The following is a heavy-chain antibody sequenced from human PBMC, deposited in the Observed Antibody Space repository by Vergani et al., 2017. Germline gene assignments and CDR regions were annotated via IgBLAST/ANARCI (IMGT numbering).Heavy chain of an antibody. J-gene: IGHJ4*02. CDR1: GYTFTSYA. V-gene: IGHV1-3*01. CDR2: INAGNGNT. CDR3: ARDYDFWSGYYAIDY. Sequence: QVQLVQSGAEVKKPGASVKVSCKASGYTFTSYAMHWVRQAPGQRLEWMGWINAGNGNTKYSQKFQGRVTITRDTSASTAYMELSSLRPEDTAVYYCARDYDFWSGYYAIDYWGQGTLVTVSS. D-gene: IGHD3-3*01.